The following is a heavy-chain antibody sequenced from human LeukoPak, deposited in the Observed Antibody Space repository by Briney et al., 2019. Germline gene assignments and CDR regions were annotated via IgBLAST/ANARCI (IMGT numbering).Heavy chain of an antibody. CDR1: EFTFGDYT. V-gene: IGHV3-49*04. CDR2: IRSKAYGGTT. D-gene: IGHD3-16*01. J-gene: IGHJ3*02. Sequence: GGPLRLSCTASEFTFGDYTMSWVRQAPGKGLEWVSFIRSKAYGGTTEYAASVKGRFTISRDDSKSIAYLQMNSLKTEDTAVYYCTPTYYDHVWAFDIWGQGTMVTVSS. CDR3: TPTYYDHVWAFDI.